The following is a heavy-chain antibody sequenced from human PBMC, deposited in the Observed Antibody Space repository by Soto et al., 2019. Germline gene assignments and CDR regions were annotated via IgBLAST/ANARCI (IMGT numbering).Heavy chain of an antibody. J-gene: IGHJ4*02. D-gene: IGHD3-22*01. CDR2: IFRIRRT. Sequence: QVQLQGSGPGLVRPSGTLSLTCSVSGASVTDYSLTWIRQPAGRGLEWIGLIFRIRRTPYNPSLQSPGPQAPRPSKTKFSLRLTSVTAAETAVYYCARVFYTDSGGYPRPIFDSWSQGTLVTVSS. V-gene: IGHV4-4*07. CDR1: GASVTDYS. CDR3: ARVFYTDSGGYPRPIFDS.